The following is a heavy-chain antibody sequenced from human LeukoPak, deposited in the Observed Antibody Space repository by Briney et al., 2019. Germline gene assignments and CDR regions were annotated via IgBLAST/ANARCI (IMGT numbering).Heavy chain of an antibody. V-gene: IGHV3-33*01. CDR1: GFTFSSYG. CDR2: IWYDGSNK. D-gene: IGHD3-22*01. Sequence: GGSLRLSCAASGFTFSSYGMHWVRQAPGKGLEWVAVIWYDGSNKYYADSVKGRFTISRDNAENSLYLQMNSLRVEDTAVYYCARGVGAYYDSSGYIQPFDYWGQGTLVTVSS. CDR3: ARGVGAYYDSSGYIQPFDY. J-gene: IGHJ4*02.